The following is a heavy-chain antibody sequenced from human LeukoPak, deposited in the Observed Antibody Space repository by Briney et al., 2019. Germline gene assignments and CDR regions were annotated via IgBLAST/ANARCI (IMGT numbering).Heavy chain of an antibody. J-gene: IGHJ4*02. Sequence: PGGSLRLSCAASGFTFSSYGMHWVRQAPGKGLEWVAVIWYDGSNKYYADSVKGRFTISRDNSKNTLYLQMNSLRAEDTAVYYCARGPKLRGEFDYWGQGTLVTVSS. V-gene: IGHV3-33*01. CDR1: GFTFSSYG. CDR3: ARGPKLRGEFDY. CDR2: IWYDGSNK.